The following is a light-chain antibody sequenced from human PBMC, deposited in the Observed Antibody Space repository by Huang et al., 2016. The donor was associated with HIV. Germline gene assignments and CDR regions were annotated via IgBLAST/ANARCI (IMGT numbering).Light chain of an antibody. CDR2: GAS. CDR1: QSVSSGY. CDR3: QQYGSSLIT. V-gene: IGKV3-20*01. J-gene: IGKJ5*01. Sequence: EIVLTQSPGTLSLSPGERATLSCRASQSVSSGYVAWYQQKPGRAPRLRIYGASRRATGIPGRFSGSGSGTDFTLTINRLEPEDFAVYFCQQYGSSLITFGQGTRLEIK.